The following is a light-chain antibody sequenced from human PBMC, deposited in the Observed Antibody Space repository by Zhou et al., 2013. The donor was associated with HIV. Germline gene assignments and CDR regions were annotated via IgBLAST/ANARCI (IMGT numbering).Light chain of an antibody. CDR3: MQALQTPYT. V-gene: IGKV2-40*01. CDR2: TVS. CDR1: QSLLDSDDGNTY. Sequence: EIVMTQTPLSLSVTPGETASISCRSSQSLLDSDDGNTYLDWYLQKPGQPPHLLIYTVSYRASGVPDRFSGSGAGTDFTLKISRVEAEDVGVYYCMQALQTPYTFGQGTKLEIK. J-gene: IGKJ2*01.